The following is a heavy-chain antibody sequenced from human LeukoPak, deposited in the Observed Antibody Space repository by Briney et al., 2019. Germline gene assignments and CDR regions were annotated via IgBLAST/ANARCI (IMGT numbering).Heavy chain of an antibody. Sequence: SAETLSLTCTVSGGSIRDYFWSWIRQPPGKGLEWIGFITYSGRTYHNPSLKSRVTISVHSSKNQFSLNLTSERAGDTAVYYCVRHTTSGWYQVVYWGQGTLVTVS. V-gene: IGHV4-59*01. D-gene: IGHD6-19*01. CDR2: ITYSGRT. J-gene: IGHJ4*02. CDR1: GGSIRDYF. CDR3: VRHTTSGWYQVVY.